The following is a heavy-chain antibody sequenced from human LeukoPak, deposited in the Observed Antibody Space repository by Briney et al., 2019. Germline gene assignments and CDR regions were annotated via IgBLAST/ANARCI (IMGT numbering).Heavy chain of an antibody. CDR3: ARSWGVVVAATNNWFDP. J-gene: IGHJ5*02. D-gene: IGHD2-15*01. V-gene: IGHV1-2*02. CDR1: GYTFTGYY. CDR2: INPNSGGT. Sequence: PGASVKVSCKASGYTFTGYYMHWVRQAPGQGLEWMGWINPNSGGTNYAQKFQGRVTMTRDTSISTAYMGLSRLRSDDTAVYYCARSWGVVVAATNNWFDPWGQGTLVTVSS.